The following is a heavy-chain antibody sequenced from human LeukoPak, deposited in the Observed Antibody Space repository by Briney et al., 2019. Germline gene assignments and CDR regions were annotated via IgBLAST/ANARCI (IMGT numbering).Heavy chain of an antibody. V-gene: IGHV3-74*01. J-gene: IGHJ4*02. Sequence: GGSLRLSCAASGFTFSSYGMHWVRQAPGKWLVWVSRVNTDGSSTTYADSVKGRFTISRDNAKNTVYLQMNSLRAEDTAVYYCARGPIPATAIPENWGQGTLVTVSS. CDR3: ARGPIPATAIPEN. D-gene: IGHD2-2*02. CDR2: VNTDGSST. CDR1: GFTFSSYG.